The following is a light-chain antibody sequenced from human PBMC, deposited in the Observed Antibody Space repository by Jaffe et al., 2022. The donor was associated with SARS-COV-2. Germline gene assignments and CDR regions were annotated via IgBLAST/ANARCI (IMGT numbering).Light chain of an antibody. Sequence: SYVLTQPPSVSVAPGQTARITCGGNNIGSKSVHWYQQKPGQAPVLVVFDDGDRPSGIPERFSGSNSGNAATLTISRVEAGDEADYSCQVWVDSRDPHVVFGGGTKLTVL. V-gene: IGLV3-21*02. CDR3: QVWVDSRDPHVV. CDR1: NIGSKS. J-gene: IGLJ2*01. CDR2: DDG.